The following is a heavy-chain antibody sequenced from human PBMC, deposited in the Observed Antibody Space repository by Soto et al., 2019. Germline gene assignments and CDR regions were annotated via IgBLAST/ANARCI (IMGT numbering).Heavy chain of an antibody. CDR3: ARGQSWVPPLKLSGMDV. Sequence: SETLSLTCTVSGGSISSGGYYWSWIRQHPGKGLEWIGYIYYSGSTYYNPSLKSRVTISVDTSKNQFSLKLSSVTAADTAVYYCARGQSWVPPLKLSGMDVWGQGATVTVSS. CDR2: IYYSGST. D-gene: IGHD2-15*01. J-gene: IGHJ6*02. V-gene: IGHV4-31*03. CDR1: GGSISSGGYY.